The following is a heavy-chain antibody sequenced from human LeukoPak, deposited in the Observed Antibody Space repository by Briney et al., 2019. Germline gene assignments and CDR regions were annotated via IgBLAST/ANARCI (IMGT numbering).Heavy chain of an antibody. V-gene: IGHV4-4*09. Sequence: PSETLSLTCTVSRGSISGSIRSYYWSWLRQPPGKGLEWIGYISSSGSTNDNPSLRSRVTISVDTYKNQFFLNLSSVSAADTAVYYCARIPLGYSGAYYFDYWGQGTLVTVS. J-gene: IGHJ4*02. CDR1: RGSISGSIRSYY. CDR3: ARIPLGYSGAYYFDY. D-gene: IGHD5-12*01. CDR2: ISSSGST.